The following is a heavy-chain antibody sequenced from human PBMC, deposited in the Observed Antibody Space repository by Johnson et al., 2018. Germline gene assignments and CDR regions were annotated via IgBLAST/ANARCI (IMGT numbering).Heavy chain of an antibody. V-gene: IGHV3-53*01. D-gene: IGHD3-3*01. CDR1: GFTVSSNY. Sequence: VQLVQSGGGLIQPGGSLRLSCAASGFTVSSNYMSWVRQAPGKGLEWVSVIYSGGSTYYADSGKGRFTISRDNSKNTLYLQMNSLRAEDTAVYYRARDPGPDFWSGYVGMDVWGQGTTVTVSS. J-gene: IGHJ6*02. CDR2: IYSGGST. CDR3: ARDPGPDFWSGYVGMDV.